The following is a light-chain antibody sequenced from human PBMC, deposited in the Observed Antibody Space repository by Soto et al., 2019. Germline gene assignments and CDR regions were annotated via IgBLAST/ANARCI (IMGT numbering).Light chain of an antibody. V-gene: IGLV2-8*01. Sequence: QSALTQPPSASGSPGQSVTISCTGTSNDVGDYIYVAWYQQHPGKAPKLMIYEINKRPSGVPDRFSGSKSGNTASLTVSGLQAEDEADYYCSSFAGSNNLVFGGGTKLTVL. CDR1: SNDVGDYIY. CDR3: SSFAGSNNLV. J-gene: IGLJ3*02. CDR2: EIN.